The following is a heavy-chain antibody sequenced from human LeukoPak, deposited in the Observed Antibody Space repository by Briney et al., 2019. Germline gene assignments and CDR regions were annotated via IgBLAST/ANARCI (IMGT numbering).Heavy chain of an antibody. D-gene: IGHD2-8*02. CDR2: ISSSSSYI. CDR1: GFTFSSYS. J-gene: IGHJ4*02. Sequence: PGGSLRLSCAASGFTFSSYSMNWVRQAPGKGLEWVSSISSSSSYIYYADSVKGRFNISRDNAKNSLYLQMNSLRAEDSAVYYCARGGSGSSKYWVFWGQGTLVTVSS. CDR3: ARGGSGSSKYWVF. V-gene: IGHV3-21*01.